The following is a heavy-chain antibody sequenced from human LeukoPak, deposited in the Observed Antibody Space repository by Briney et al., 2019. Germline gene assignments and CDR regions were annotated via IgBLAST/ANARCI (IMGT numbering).Heavy chain of an antibody. V-gene: IGHV1-69*13. D-gene: IGHD3-9*01. CDR2: IIPIFGTA. J-gene: IGHJ5*02. Sequence: ASVKVSCKASGGTFSSYAISWVRQAPGQGLEWMGGIIPIFGTANYAQKFQGRVTITADESTSTAYMELSSLRSEDTAGYYCARVKSGDDILTGYYTSQYNWFDPWGQGTLVTVSS. CDR1: GGTFSSYA. CDR3: ARVKSGDDILTGYYTSQYNWFDP.